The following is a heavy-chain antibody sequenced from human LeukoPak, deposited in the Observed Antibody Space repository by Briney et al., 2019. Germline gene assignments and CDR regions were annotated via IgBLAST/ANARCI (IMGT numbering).Heavy chain of an antibody. J-gene: IGHJ4*02. Sequence: KPSETLSLTCTVSGGSISSYHWSWIRQPPRKGLEWIGYIYYSGSTKYNPSLKSRVTISVDTSKNQFSLKLSSVTAADTAVYYCARDGPSGWYSNYYFDYWGQGTLVTVSS. V-gene: IGHV4-59*01. CDR1: GGSISSYH. D-gene: IGHD4-11*01. CDR3: ARDGPSGWYSNYYFDY. CDR2: IYYSGST.